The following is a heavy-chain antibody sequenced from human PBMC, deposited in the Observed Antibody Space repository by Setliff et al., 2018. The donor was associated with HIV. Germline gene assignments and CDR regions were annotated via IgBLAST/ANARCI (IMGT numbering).Heavy chain of an antibody. CDR3: ARVPSRYCSSTTCPFFFDQ. Sequence: GASVKVSCKASGYTFSDHYIHWVRQAPGQGLEWMGWINPSSGGTKFAQKFQGRVTMTRDTSINTAYMEMSRLRSDDTAVYYCARVPSRYCSSTTCPFFFDQWGPGTLVTVSS. J-gene: IGHJ4*02. D-gene: IGHD2-2*01. CDR1: GYTFSDHY. V-gene: IGHV1-2*02. CDR2: INPSSGGT.